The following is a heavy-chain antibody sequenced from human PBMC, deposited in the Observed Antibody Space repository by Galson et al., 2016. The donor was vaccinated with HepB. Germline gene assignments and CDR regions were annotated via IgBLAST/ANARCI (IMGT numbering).Heavy chain of an antibody. Sequence: SLRLSCAASKFTFSTCAMSWVRQAPGKGLEWVSTISGSGDNTFHAESVKGRFTISRDNAKNSLYLQMNSLRPEDAALYYCAKAGTYSSSKGWFDPWGQGTLVTVSS. D-gene: IGHD6-13*01. CDR3: AKAGTYSSSKGWFDP. CDR2: ISGSGDNT. V-gene: IGHV3-23*01. J-gene: IGHJ5*02. CDR1: KFTFSTCA.